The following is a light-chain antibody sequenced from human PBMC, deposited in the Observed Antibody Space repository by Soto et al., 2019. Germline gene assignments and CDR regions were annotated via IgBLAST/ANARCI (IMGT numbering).Light chain of an antibody. CDR3: QSYDTSLSDWV. CDR2: GNS. V-gene: IGLV1-40*01. CDR1: RSNIGAPYD. Sequence: QSVLTQPPSVSGAPGQRVTISCTGSRSNIGAPYDVHWYQQLPRTAPKLLIYGNSNRPSGVPDRFSGSKSGTSASLAITGLQAEDEADYYCQSYDTSLSDWVFGGGTKLTVL. J-gene: IGLJ3*02.